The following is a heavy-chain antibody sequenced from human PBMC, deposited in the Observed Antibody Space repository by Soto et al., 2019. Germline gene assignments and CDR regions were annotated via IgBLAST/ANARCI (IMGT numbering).Heavy chain of an antibody. J-gene: IGHJ4*02. Sequence: GGSLRLSCAVSGFTFSSYAMSWVRQAPGKGLEWVSAISGSGGSTYYADSVKGRFTISRDNSKNTLYLQMNSLRAEDTAVYYCAKPRGPSAIAAYDYWGQGTLVTVSS. CDR1: GFTFSSYA. V-gene: IGHV3-23*01. D-gene: IGHD6-6*01. CDR2: ISGSGGST. CDR3: AKPRGPSAIAAYDY.